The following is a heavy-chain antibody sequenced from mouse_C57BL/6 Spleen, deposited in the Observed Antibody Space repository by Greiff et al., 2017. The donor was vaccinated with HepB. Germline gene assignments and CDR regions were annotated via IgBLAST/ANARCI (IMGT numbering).Heavy chain of an antibody. CDR1: GYTFTSYW. V-gene: IGHV1-74*01. D-gene: IGHD1-1*01. CDR3: AIKGYYYGSSYELDFDY. CDR2: IHPSDSDT. J-gene: IGHJ2*01. Sequence: VKLQQPGAELVKPGASVKVSCKASGYTFTSYWMHWVKQRPGQGLEWIGRIHPSDSDTNYNQKFKGKATLTVDKSSSTAYMQLSSLTSEDSAVYYCAIKGYYYGSSYELDFDYWGQGTTLTVSS.